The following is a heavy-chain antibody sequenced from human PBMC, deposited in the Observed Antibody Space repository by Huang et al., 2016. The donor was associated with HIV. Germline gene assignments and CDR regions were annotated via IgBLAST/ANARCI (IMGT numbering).Heavy chain of an antibody. D-gene: IGHD3-9*01. J-gene: IGHJ4*02. V-gene: IGHV4-59*02. Sequence: QVQLQESGPGLVKPSETLSLACSVSGDSVSNHYWNWIRQTPGKGLEWIGGIYSSGTTISNPSLKNRVSFSLDTSKNQFALNVTSVTAADTAVYYCARGFDILVDRFDFWGQGTLVTVSS. CDR3: ARGFDILVDRFDF. CDR2: IYSSGTT. CDR1: GDSVSNHY.